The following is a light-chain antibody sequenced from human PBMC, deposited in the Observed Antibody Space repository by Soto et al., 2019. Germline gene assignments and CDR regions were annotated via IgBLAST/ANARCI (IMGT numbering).Light chain of an antibody. CDR1: HNDIGTYDY. CDR3: TTFAANGIYD. CDR2: GVT. J-gene: IGLJ1*01. V-gene: IGLV2-14*03. Sequence: SVLTQPTSVSGSPGQSITISCNGNHNDIGTYDYVSWYQQHPVRAPRLLIHGVTTRPSGISGRFSASKSGLTAPLTISGLQPEDEADYYCTTFAANGIYDFGGGTKVTV.